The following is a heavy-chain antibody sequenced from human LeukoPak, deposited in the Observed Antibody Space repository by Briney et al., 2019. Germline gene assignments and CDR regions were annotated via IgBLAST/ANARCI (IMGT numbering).Heavy chain of an antibody. CDR1: GGSFSGYY. CDR3: ARLVDGRWSGTTCYFDY. D-gene: IGHD3-3*01. V-gene: IGHV4-34*01. Sequence: KPSETLSLTCAVYGGSFSGYYWSWIRQPPGKGLEWIGEINHSGSTNYNPSLKSRVTISVDTSKNQFSLKLSSVTAADTAVFYCARLVDGRWSGTTCYFDYWGQGTLVTVSS. J-gene: IGHJ4*02. CDR2: INHSGST.